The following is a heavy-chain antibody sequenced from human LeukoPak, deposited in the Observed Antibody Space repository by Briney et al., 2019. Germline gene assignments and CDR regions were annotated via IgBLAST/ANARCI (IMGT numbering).Heavy chain of an antibody. V-gene: IGHV1-18*01. CDR2: ISAYNGDT. Sequence: ASVKVSCKASGYTFTSYGIGLVRQAPGQGLEWMGWISAYNGDTNYAQKLQGRVTMTTDTSTSTAYMELRSLRSDDTAVYYCARVWDGSGNDAFDIWGQGTMVTVSS. CDR1: GYTFTSYG. CDR3: ARVWDGSGNDAFDI. J-gene: IGHJ3*02. D-gene: IGHD3-10*01.